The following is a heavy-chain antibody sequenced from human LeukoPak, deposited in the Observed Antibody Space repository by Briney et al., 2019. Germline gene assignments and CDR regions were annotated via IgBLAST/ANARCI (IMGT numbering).Heavy chain of an antibody. Sequence: GGSLRLSCAASGFTFSNYPMHWVRQAPGKGLEWVAVTSSDGNIKYYADSVKGRFTISRDNSKNTLYLQMNSLRGEDTGVYYCARDPVPATARHFDYWGQGTLVTVSS. CDR1: GFTFSNYP. CDR2: TSSDGNIK. J-gene: IGHJ4*02. V-gene: IGHV3-30-3*01. CDR3: ARDPVPATARHFDY. D-gene: IGHD1-1*01.